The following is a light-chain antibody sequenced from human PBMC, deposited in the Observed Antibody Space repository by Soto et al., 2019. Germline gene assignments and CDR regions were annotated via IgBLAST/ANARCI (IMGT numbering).Light chain of an antibody. CDR2: AAS. Sequence: DIQMTQSPSSVSASVGDRVTITCRASQGIRSWLAWYQQRPGKAPKLLISAASSLQSAVPSRFSGSGSGTDFTLTISSLQPDDFATYYWQQSGTFPATFGGGTKVEIK. J-gene: IGKJ4*01. CDR3: QQSGTFPAT. CDR1: QGIRSW. V-gene: IGKV1D-12*01.